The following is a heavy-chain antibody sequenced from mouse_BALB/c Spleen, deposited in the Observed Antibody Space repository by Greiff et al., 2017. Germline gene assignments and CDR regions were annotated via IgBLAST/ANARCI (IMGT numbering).Heavy chain of an antibody. V-gene: IGHV1-77*01. D-gene: IGHD1-1*01. CDR2: IYPGSGNT. J-gene: IGHJ3*01. CDR1: GYTFTDYY. Sequence: QVQLQQSGAELARPGASVKLSCKASGYTFTDYYINWVKQRTGQGLEWIGEIYPGSGNTYYNEKFKGKATLTADKSSSTAYMQLSSLTSEDSAVYVYSVHYYGSSDYWGQGTLVTVSA. CDR3: SVHYYGSSDY.